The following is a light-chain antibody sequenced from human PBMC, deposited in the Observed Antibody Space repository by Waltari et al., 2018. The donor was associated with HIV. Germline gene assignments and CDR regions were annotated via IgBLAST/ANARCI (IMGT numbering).Light chain of an antibody. J-gene: IGLJ2*01. V-gene: IGLV1-51*01. Sequence: QSVLTHPPSVSASPGHKVTIPSPAPRSPLRQNFVSWFQPLPGTAPKLLIYDNNKRPSGIPDRFSGSKSGTSAALGSTALQTGDEADYYCGTWDSSLNAGVFGGGTKVTVL. CDR2: DNN. CDR3: GTWDSSLNAGV. CDR1: RSPLRQNF.